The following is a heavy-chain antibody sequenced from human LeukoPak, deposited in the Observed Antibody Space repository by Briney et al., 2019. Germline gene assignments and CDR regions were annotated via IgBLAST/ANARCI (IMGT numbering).Heavy chain of an antibody. J-gene: IGHJ4*02. CDR1: GYTFTGYY. V-gene: IGHV1-2*02. D-gene: IGHD3-10*01. Sequence: AASVKVSCKASGYTFTGYYMHWVRQAPGQGLEWMGWINPNSGGTNYAQKFQGRVTMTRDTSISTAYMELSGLRSDDTAVYYCARITYYDSGSPPDYWGQGTLVTVSS. CDR2: INPNSGGT. CDR3: ARITYYDSGSPPDY.